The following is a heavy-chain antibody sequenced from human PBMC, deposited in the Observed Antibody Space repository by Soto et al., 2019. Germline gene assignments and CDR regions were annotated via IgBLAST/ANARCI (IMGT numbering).Heavy chain of an antibody. CDR3: ARDRGAMALAAFDY. CDR2: IYYSGST. D-gene: IGHD3-10*01. J-gene: IGHJ4*02. Sequence: PSETLSLTCTVSGGSISSYYWSWIRQPPGKGLEWIGYIYYSGSTNYNPSLKSRVTISVDTSKNQFSLKLSSVTAADTAVYYCARDRGAMALAAFDYWGQGTLVTVSS. CDR1: GGSISSYY. V-gene: IGHV4-59*01.